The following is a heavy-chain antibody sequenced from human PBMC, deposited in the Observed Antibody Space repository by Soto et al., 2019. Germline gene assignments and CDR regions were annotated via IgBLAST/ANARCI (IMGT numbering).Heavy chain of an antibody. Sequence: GASVKVSCKASGYTFTSYDINWVRQATGQGLEYLGWMNPNSGNTGYVQKFQGRVTMTRDTSISTAYMELSSLRSEDTAVYYCARGIKYGDYLSWFDPWGQGTLVTVSS. CDR1: GYTFTSYD. D-gene: IGHD4-17*01. CDR2: MNPNSGNT. CDR3: ARGIKYGDYLSWFDP. V-gene: IGHV1-8*01. J-gene: IGHJ5*02.